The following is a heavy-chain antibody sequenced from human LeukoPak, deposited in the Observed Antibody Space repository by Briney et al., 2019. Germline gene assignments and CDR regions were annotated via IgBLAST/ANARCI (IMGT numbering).Heavy chain of an antibody. D-gene: IGHD1-26*01. Sequence: GGSLRLSCAASGFTFSSYAMHWVRQAPGKGLEYVSAISNNGGSTYYANSVKGRFNISRDNSKNTLYLQMGSLRAEDMAVYYCGRVSGRHGYWGQGTLVAVSS. V-gene: IGHV3-64*01. CDR1: GFTFSSYA. CDR2: ISNNGGST. CDR3: GRVSGRHGY. J-gene: IGHJ4*02.